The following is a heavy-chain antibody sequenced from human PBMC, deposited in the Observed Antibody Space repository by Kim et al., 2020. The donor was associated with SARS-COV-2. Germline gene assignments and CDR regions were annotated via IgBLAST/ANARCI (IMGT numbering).Heavy chain of an antibody. D-gene: IGHD3-10*01. CDR2: IYYSGST. CDR3: ARGAGESLWFGETLGGKFDY. V-gene: IGHV4-31*03. CDR1: GGSISSGGYY. Sequence: SETLSLTCTVSGGSISSGGYYWSWIRQHPGKGLEWIGYIYYSGSTYYNPSLKSRVTISVDTSKNQFSLKLSSVTAADTAVYYCARGAGESLWFGETLGGKFDYWGQGTLVTVSS. J-gene: IGHJ4*02.